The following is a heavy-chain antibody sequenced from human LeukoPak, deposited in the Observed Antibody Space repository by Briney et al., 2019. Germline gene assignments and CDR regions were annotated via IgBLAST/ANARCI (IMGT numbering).Heavy chain of an antibody. Sequence: AASVKVSCKASGYTFSDYSMHWVRQAPGQGLEWMGWINPNGGGTNYAQKFQGRVTMTRDTSISTAYMELSRLRPDDTAVYYCAYYDFWSGQKGFDPWGQGTLVTVSS. CDR2: INPNGGGT. V-gene: IGHV1-2*02. J-gene: IGHJ5*02. D-gene: IGHD3-3*01. CDR3: AYYDFWSGQKGFDP. CDR1: GYTFSDYS.